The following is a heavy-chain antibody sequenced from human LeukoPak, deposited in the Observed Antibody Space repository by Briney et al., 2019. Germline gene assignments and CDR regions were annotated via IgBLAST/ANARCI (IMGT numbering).Heavy chain of an antibody. CDR1: GYTFTGYY. CDR3: ARDFRAAMVSDWFDP. V-gene: IGHV1-2*02. CDR2: INPNSGGT. D-gene: IGHD5-18*01. J-gene: IGHJ5*02. Sequence: GASVKVSCKASGYTFTGYYMHWVQQAPGQGLEWMGWINPNSGGTNYAQKFQGGVTMTRDTSISTAYMELSRLRSDDTAVYYCARDFRAAMVSDWFDPWGQGTLVTVSS.